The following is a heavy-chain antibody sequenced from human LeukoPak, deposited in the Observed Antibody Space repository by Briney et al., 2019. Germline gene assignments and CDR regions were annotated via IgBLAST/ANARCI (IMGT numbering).Heavy chain of an antibody. Sequence: PGGSLRLSCAASGFTFSIYAIHWVRQAPGKGLEWVAGISYNGTNEYYPDSLKGRFTISRDNSKNTLYLQMNSLRAEDTALYYCAKDPAASGTAEYFHHWGQGTLVTVSS. CDR3: AKDPAASGTAEYFHH. V-gene: IGHV3-30-3*01. CDR2: ISYNGTNE. CDR1: GFTFSIYA. J-gene: IGHJ1*01. D-gene: IGHD6-13*01.